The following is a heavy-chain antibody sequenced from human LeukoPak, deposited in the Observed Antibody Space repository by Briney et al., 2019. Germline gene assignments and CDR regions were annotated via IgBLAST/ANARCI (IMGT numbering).Heavy chain of an antibody. CDR2: IWSDGTNK. Sequence: PGRSLRLSCAAAGFTFNHYGMHWVRQAPGKGLEWVAVIWSDGTNKYYTDSVKGRFTISRDDSENTVYLQMNSLRPEDTGVYYCAKDAQRGFDYSNSLEYWGQGTPVTVST. V-gene: IGHV3-33*06. D-gene: IGHD4-11*01. CDR3: AKDAQRGFDYSNSLEY. CDR1: GFTFNHYG. J-gene: IGHJ4*02.